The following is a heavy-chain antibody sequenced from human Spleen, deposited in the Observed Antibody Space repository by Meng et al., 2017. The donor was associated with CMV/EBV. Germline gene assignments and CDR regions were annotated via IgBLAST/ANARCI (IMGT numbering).Heavy chain of an antibody. D-gene: IGHD3-3*01. CDR2: IREDGREK. Sequence: GESLKISCAASGFTFSSYWMSWVRLAAGKGLQWVATIREDGREKYSVDSVQGRFTISRDNAENSLYLEMNSLRAEDTAVYYCARDFWSGSVDYWGQGTLVTVSS. CDR1: GFTFSSYW. V-gene: IGHV3-7*01. CDR3: ARDFWSGSVDY. J-gene: IGHJ4*02.